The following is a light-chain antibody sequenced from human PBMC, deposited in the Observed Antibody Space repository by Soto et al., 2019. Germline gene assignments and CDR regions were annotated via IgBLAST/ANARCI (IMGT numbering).Light chain of an antibody. CDR3: QSYDSSLNGVV. J-gene: IGLJ2*01. Sequence: QSVLTQPPSVSGAPGQRVTISCTGSSSNIGAGYDVHWYQQLPGTAPKLLIYGNSNRPSGVPDRFSGSKSGTSASLAITGRQAEDEADYYCQSYDSSLNGVVFGGGTQLTVL. CDR1: SSNIGAGYD. CDR2: GNS. V-gene: IGLV1-40*01.